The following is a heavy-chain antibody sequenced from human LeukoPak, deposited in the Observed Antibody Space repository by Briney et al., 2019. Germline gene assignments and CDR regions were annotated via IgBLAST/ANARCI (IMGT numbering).Heavy chain of an antibody. Sequence: GGSLRLSCAASGFTFSSYAMSWVRQAPGKGLEWVSAISGSGGSTYYADSVKGRFTISRDNSKNTLYLQMNSLRAEDTAVYYCAKDQGGSSYYYVPFDYWGQGTLVTVSS. D-gene: IGHD3-22*01. CDR2: ISGSGGST. V-gene: IGHV3-23*01. J-gene: IGHJ4*02. CDR3: AKDQGGSSYYYVPFDY. CDR1: GFTFSSYA.